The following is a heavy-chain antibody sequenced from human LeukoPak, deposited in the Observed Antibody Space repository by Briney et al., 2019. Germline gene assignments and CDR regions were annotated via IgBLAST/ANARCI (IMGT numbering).Heavy chain of an antibody. CDR1: GFTFTSSA. Sequence: SVKVSCKASGFTFTSSAVQWVRQARGQRLEWIGWIVVGSGNTNYAQKFQERVTITRDMSTSTAYMELSSLRSEDTAVYYCAAGWLLPLDAFDIWAKGQWSPSLQ. V-gene: IGHV1-58*01. D-gene: IGHD3-22*01. J-gene: IGHJ3*02. CDR2: IVVGSGNT. CDR3: AAGWLLPLDAFDI.